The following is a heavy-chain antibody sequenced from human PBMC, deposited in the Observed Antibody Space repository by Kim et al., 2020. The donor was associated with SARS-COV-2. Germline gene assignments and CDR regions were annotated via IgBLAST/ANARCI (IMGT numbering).Heavy chain of an antibody. Sequence: GSTNYNPPLTRRLTISEDTSKNEVSLKLNSMTGADTGVYYCARVVRGMDVWGQGTTVIVSS. V-gene: IGHV4-59*12. CDR2: GST. J-gene: IGHJ6*02. CDR3: ARVVRGMDV. D-gene: IGHD3-10*01.